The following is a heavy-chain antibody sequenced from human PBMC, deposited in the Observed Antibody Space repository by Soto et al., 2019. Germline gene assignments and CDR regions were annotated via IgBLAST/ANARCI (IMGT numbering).Heavy chain of an antibody. CDR2: IIPIFGTA. Sequence: QVQLVQSGAEVKKPGSSVKVSCKASGGTFSSYAISWVRQAPGQGLEWMGGIIPIFGTANYAQKFQGRVTITADESTSTDYMELSSLRSEDTAVYYCARDQPYDILTGYPNYYYYYGMDVWGQGTTVTVSS. CDR1: GGTFSSYA. D-gene: IGHD3-9*01. J-gene: IGHJ6*02. V-gene: IGHV1-69*01. CDR3: ARDQPYDILTGYPNYYYYYGMDV.